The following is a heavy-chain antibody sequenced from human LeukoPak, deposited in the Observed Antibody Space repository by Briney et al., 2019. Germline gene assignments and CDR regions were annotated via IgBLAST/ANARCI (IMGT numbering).Heavy chain of an antibody. V-gene: IGHV3-23*01. Sequence: GGSLRLSCAASGFTFSSFPMSWVRQAPGKGLEWVSAITGGGDNIYYADSVKGRFTISRDNSKNTPYLQMNTLRVEDRAVYYCAKENPVGGTNYFDYWGQGTLVTVAS. CDR1: GFTFSSFP. CDR3: AKENPVGGTNYFDY. D-gene: IGHD1-26*01. J-gene: IGHJ4*02. CDR2: ITGGGDNI.